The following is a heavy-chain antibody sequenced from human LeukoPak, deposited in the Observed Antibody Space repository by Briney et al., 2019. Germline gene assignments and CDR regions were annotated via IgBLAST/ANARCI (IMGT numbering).Heavy chain of an antibody. Sequence: QPGRSLRLSYAACGLPFSSYEKKWARRAPGRGLEWGSYISRRGSAIYYADSVKGRITISRDNAKISLYLQMNSLRGEDTAVYYCARLFPIFGVVTRLCGMGVWGQGTTVPVSS. V-gene: IGHV3-48*03. CDR2: ISRRGSAI. CDR3: ARLFPIFGVVTRLCGMGV. CDR1: GLPFSSYE. D-gene: IGHD3-3*01. J-gene: IGHJ6*02.